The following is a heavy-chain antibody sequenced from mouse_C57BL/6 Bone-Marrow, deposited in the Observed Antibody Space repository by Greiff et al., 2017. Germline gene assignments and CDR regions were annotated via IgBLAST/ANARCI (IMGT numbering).Heavy chain of an antibody. CDR3: SRLDYGYEGFAY. CDR1: GYTFTSYW. D-gene: IGHD2-2*01. J-gene: IGHJ3*01. CDR2: IYPGSGST. Sequence: QVQLQQPGAELVKPGASVKMSCKASGYTFTSYWITWVKQRPGPGLEWIGDIYPGSGSTNYNEKFQRKATLTVATSSSTSCMQLSSLTSEDSAFYYCSRLDYGYEGFAYWGQGTLVTVSA. V-gene: IGHV1-55*01.